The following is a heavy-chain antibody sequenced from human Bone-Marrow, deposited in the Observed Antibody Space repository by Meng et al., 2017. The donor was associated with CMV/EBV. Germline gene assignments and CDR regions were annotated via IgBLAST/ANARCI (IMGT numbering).Heavy chain of an antibody. D-gene: IGHD3-10*01. Sequence: TVYGCSGSSGSTYWSWIRKPPGKGVEWIGYIYYSGSTNYNPSLKSRVTISVDTSKNQFSLKLSSVTAADTAVYYCARSGAPGYWYFDLWGRGTLVTVSS. J-gene: IGHJ2*01. V-gene: IGHV4-61*01. CDR2: IYYSGST. CDR1: GCSGSSGSTY. CDR3: ARSGAPGYWYFDL.